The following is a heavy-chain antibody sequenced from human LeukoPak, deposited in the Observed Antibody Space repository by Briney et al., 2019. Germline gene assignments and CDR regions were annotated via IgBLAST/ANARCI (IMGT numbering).Heavy chain of an antibody. J-gene: IGHJ3*02. V-gene: IGHV3-30-3*01. CDR1: GFTFSSYA. D-gene: IGHD3-22*01. CDR2: ISYDGSNK. Sequence: GGSLRLSCAASGFTFSSYAMHWVRQAPGKGLEWVAVISYDGSNKYYADSVKGRFTISRDNAKNSLYLQMNSLRAEDTAVYYCARAPYYDSSGHPDAFDIWGQGTMVTVSS. CDR3: ARAPYYDSSGHPDAFDI.